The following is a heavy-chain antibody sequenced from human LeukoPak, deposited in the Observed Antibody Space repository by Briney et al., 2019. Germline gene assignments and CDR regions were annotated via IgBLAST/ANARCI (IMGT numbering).Heavy chain of an antibody. J-gene: IGHJ4*02. CDR1: GFTFSSYS. D-gene: IGHD6-13*01. CDR3: ARTGGSSWYAY. V-gene: IGHV3-48*01. CDR2: ISSSSSTI. Sequence: GGSLRLSCAASGFTFSSYSMNWVRQAPGKGLEWVSYISSSSSTIYYANSVKGRFTISRDNAKNSLYLQMNSLRAEDTAVYYCARTGGSSWYAYWGQGTLVTVSS.